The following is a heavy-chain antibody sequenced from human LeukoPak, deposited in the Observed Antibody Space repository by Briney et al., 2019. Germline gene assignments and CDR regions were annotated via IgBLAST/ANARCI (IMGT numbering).Heavy chain of an antibody. D-gene: IGHD6-13*01. V-gene: IGHV3-30*18. CDR1: GFTFSSYG. Sequence: GGSLRLSCAASGFTFSSYGMHWVRQAPGKGLEWVAVISYDGSNKYYADSVKGRFTISRDNSKNTLYLQMNSLRAEDTAVFHCAKGHGSTWFDGLYYFDYWGQGTLVTVSS. J-gene: IGHJ4*02. CDR3: AKGHGSTWFDGLYYFDY. CDR2: ISYDGSNK.